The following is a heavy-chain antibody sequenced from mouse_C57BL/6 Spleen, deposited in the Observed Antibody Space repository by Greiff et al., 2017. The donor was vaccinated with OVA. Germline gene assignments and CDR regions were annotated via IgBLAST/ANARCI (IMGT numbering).Heavy chain of an antibody. CDR3: ARTNWDEYFDG. CDR1: GFTFSDYG. D-gene: IGHD4-1*01. Sequence: EVMLVESGGGLVKPGGSLKLSCAASGFTFSDYGMHWVRQAPEKGLEWVAYISRGSSTIYYADTVKGRFTISRDNAKNTLFLQMTSLRSEDTAMYYCARTNWDEYFDGWGQGTTLTVSS. J-gene: IGHJ2*01. V-gene: IGHV5-17*01. CDR2: ISRGSSTI.